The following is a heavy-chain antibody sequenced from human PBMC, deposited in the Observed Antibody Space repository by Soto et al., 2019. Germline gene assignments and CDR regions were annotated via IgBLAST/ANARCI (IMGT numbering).Heavy chain of an antibody. CDR1: NGSFSDYY. CDR3: ARVRERYSGSHAY. V-gene: IGHV4-34*02. J-gene: IGHJ4*02. D-gene: IGHD1-26*01. CDR2: INHSGTT. Sequence: QVQLQQWGAGLLKPSETLSLTCAVYNGSFSDYYWSWIRQSPGKGREWIGEINHSGTTNSNPSLKSRVTMSAETSKNQCSLKLTSVTAADTAVYYCARVRERYSGSHAYWGQGTQVTVSS.